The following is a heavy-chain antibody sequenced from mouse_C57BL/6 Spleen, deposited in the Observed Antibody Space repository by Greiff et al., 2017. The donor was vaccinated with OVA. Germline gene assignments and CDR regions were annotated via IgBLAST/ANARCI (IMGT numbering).Heavy chain of an antibody. V-gene: IGHV2-6*01. J-gene: IGHJ4*01. CDR1: GFSLTSYG. Sequence: VQGVESGPGLVAPSQSLSITCTVSGFSLTSYGVDWVRQSPGKGLEWLGVIWGVGSTNYNSALKSRLSISKDNSKSQVFLKMNSLQTDDTAMYYCASGRNGNYAMDYWGQGTSVTVSS. CDR2: IWGVGST. D-gene: IGHD2-1*01. CDR3: ASGRNGNYAMDY.